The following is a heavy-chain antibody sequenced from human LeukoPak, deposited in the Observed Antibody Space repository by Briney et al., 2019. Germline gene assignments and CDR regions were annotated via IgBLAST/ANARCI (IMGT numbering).Heavy chain of an antibody. J-gene: IGHJ3*02. D-gene: IGHD3-22*01. CDR3: ARDFSYDSQDAFDI. CDR1: GLTFSSYA. Sequence: GRSLRLSCAASGLTFSSYAMHWVRQAPGKGLEWVAVISYDGSNKYYADSVKGRFTISRDNSKNTLYLQMNSLRAEDTAVYYCARDFSYDSQDAFDIWGQGTMVTVSS. CDR2: ISYDGSNK. V-gene: IGHV3-30*04.